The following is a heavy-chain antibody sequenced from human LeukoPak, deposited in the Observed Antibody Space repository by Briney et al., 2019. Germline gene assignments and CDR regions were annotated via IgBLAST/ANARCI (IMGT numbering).Heavy chain of an antibody. J-gene: IGHJ6*04. CDR1: GGTFSIYA. V-gene: IGHV1-69*13. Sequence: AAVKVSCKASGGTFSIYAISWVRQAPGQGLEWVGGIFPIFGTANYAQKFQGRVTITADESMSTAFMKSSSMRYEDMAVHNCARTNEDILTGYCHYYYGMDVWGKGTTVTVSS. CDR2: IFPIFGTA. CDR3: ARTNEDILTGYCHYYYGMDV. D-gene: IGHD3-9*01.